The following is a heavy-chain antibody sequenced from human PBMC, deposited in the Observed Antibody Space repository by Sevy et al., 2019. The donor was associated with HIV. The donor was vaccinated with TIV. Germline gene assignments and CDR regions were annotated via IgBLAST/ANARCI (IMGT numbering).Heavy chain of an antibody. D-gene: IGHD4-17*01. V-gene: IGHV4-59*13. CDR2: ISYSGST. J-gene: IGHJ4*02. CDR3: ARADYGDYVGYFDY. Sequence: SETLSLTCTVSGGSCSKYYWSWIRQPPGKGLEWIGYISYSGSTNYNPSLKSRVTISVDTSKNQFSLKLSSVTAADTAVYFCARADYGDYVGYFDYWGQGTLVTVSS. CDR1: GGSCSKYY.